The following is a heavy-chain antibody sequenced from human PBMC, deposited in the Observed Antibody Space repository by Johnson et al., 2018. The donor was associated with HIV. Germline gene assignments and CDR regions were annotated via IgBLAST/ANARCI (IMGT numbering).Heavy chain of an antibody. CDR3: ARVGQLARTHAFDI. Sequence: VQLVESGGGLVQPGGSLRLSCAASGLIFSRSWIHWVRQAPGKGLVWVSVMYGGGSTYHADSVKGRFSLSRDNSKNTVYLQMNSLRAEDTAVYYCARVGQLARTHAFDIWGQGTMVIVSS. J-gene: IGHJ3*02. CDR1: GLIFSRSW. CDR2: MYGGGST. V-gene: IGHV3-66*01. D-gene: IGHD6-13*01.